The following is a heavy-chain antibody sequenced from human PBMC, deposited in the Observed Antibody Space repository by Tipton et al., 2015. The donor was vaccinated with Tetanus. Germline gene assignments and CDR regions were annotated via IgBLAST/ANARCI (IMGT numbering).Heavy chain of an antibody. CDR3: ARDQARGARGWNYFDY. CDR1: GGSISGGGYY. D-gene: IGHD1-26*01. Sequence: TLSLTCTVSGGSISGGGYYWSWIRQHPGKGLEWIGDIYYCGSTYYNPSLKSRVTISVDTSKNQFSLKLNSVTAADTAVYYCARDQARGARGWNYFDYWGQGTLVTVSS. V-gene: IGHV4-31*03. CDR2: IYYCGST. J-gene: IGHJ4*02.